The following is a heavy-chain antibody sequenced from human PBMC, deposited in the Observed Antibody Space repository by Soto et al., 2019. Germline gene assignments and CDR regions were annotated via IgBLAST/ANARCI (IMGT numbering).Heavy chain of an antibody. V-gene: IGHV4-34*01. CDR1: GGSFSGYY. D-gene: IGHD1-26*01. J-gene: IGHJ4*02. CDR3: ARGPDSRGLGATNPSH. Sequence: PSETLSLTCAVYGGSFSGYYWTWIRQPPGKGLEWIVEINHSGSTNYKLSLKSRVTISADTSKSQCSLKLSSVTAADTAVYYCARGPDSRGLGATNPSHWGQGTLVTVSS. CDR2: INHSGST.